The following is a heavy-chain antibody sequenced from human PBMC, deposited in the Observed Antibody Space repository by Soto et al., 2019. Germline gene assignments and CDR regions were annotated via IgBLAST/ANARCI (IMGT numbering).Heavy chain of an antibody. D-gene: IGHD2-2*01. CDR2: ISSNGGST. CDR3: AREGDCSSTSCYSFDY. V-gene: IGHV3-64*01. CDR1: GFTFSSYA. Sequence: PGGSLRLSCAASGFTFSSYAMHWVRQAPGKGLEYVSAISSNGGSTYYENSVEGRFTISRDNSKNTLYLQMGSLRAEDMAVYYCAREGDCSSTSCYSFDYWGQGTLVTVAS. J-gene: IGHJ4*02.